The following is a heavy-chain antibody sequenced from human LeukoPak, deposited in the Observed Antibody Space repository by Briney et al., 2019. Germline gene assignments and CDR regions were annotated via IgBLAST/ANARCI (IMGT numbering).Heavy chain of an antibody. J-gene: IGHJ4*02. D-gene: IGHD6-6*01. CDR2: ISYDGSNK. CDR3: ASEGGSYSSSSRPFDY. Sequence: GGSLRLSCAASGSTFSSYGMHWVRQAPGKGLEWVAVISYDGSNKYYADSVKGRFTISRDNSKNTLYLQMNSLRAEDTAVYYCASEGGSYSSSSRPFDYWGQGTLVTVSS. CDR1: GSTFSSYG. V-gene: IGHV3-30*03.